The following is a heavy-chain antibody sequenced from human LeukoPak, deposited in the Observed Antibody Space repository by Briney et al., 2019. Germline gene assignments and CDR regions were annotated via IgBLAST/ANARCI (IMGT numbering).Heavy chain of an antibody. V-gene: IGHV3-30-3*01. Sequence: GGSLRLSCAASGFTFSSYAMHWVRQAPGKGLEWVAVISYDGSNKYYADSVKGRFTISRDNSKNTLYLQMNSLRAEDTAVYYCARDPYSGSYFDYWGQGTLVTVSS. CDR3: ARDPYSGSYFDY. D-gene: IGHD1-26*01. CDR1: GFTFSSYA. J-gene: IGHJ4*02. CDR2: ISYDGSNK.